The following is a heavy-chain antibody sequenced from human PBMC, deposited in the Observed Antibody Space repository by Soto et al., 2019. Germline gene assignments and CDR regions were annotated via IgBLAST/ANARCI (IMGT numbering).Heavy chain of an antibody. CDR2: INPNSGGT. Sequence: ASVKVSCKASGYTFTGYYMHWVRQAPGQGLEWMGWINPNSGGTNYAQKFQGWVTMTRDTSISTAYMELSRLRSDDTAVYYCARGRTAAENNYYYGMDVWGQGTTVTVSS. CDR3: ARGRTAAENNYYYGMDV. D-gene: IGHD6-13*01. J-gene: IGHJ6*02. V-gene: IGHV1-2*04. CDR1: GYTFTGYY.